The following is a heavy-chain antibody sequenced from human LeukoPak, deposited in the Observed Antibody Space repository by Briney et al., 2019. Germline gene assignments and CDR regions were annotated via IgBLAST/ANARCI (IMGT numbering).Heavy chain of an antibody. CDR2: IIPIFGTA. CDR3: ASRLYCSNTRCRNFPFAY. J-gene: IGHJ4*02. CDR1: GGTFSSYA. D-gene: IGHD2-2*01. V-gene: IGHV1-69*01. Sequence: SVKVSCKASGGTFSSYAINWVRQAPGQGLEWMGGIIPIFGTANYAQKFQYRVTITADESTSTAYMELSSLRSEDTAIYYCASRLYCSNTRCRNFPFAYWGQGTLVTVSS.